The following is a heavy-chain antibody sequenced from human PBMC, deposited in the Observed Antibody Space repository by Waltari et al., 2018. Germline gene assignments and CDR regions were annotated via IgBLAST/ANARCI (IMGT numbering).Heavy chain of an antibody. J-gene: IGHJ5*02. CDR2: INHSGST. Sequence: QVQLQQWGAGLLKPSETLSLTCAVHGGSSSGYYWSWTRQPPGKGLEEIGEINHSGSTNYNPSLKSRVTISVDTSKNQFSLKLSSVTAADTAVYYCARGQARWIQHWVVRGFDPWGQGTLVTVSS. V-gene: IGHV4-34*01. CDR1: GGSSSGYY. D-gene: IGHD5-18*01. CDR3: ARGQARWIQHWVVRGFDP.